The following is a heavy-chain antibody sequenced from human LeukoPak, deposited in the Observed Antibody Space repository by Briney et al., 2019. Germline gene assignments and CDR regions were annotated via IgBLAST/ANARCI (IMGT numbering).Heavy chain of an antibody. CDR2: ISSSGSNT. V-gene: IGHV3-48*03. Sequence: PGGSLRLSCAASGFTLGSCEMIWVRQAPGKGLEWVSCISSSGSNTYYADSVKGRFTISRDNAKNSLYLQMNSLRAEDTAVYYCARDRDRDGYNNYWGQGTLVTVSS. CDR3: ARDRDRDGYNNY. D-gene: IGHD5-24*01. CDR1: GFTLGSCE. J-gene: IGHJ4*02.